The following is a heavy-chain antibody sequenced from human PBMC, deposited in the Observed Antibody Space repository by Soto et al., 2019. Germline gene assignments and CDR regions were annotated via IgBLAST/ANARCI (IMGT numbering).Heavy chain of an antibody. J-gene: IGHJ4*02. CDR2: ISAYNGNT. V-gene: IGHV1-18*01. D-gene: IGHD6-13*01. CDR3: ARRSLRRIAAAGPSFDY. CDR1: GYTFTSSG. Sequence: LKVSCKASGYTFTSSGISWVRQAPGQGLEWMGWISAYNGNTNYAQKLQGRVAMTTDTSTSTAYMELRSLRSDDTAVYYCARRSLRRIAAAGPSFDYWGQGTLVTVSS.